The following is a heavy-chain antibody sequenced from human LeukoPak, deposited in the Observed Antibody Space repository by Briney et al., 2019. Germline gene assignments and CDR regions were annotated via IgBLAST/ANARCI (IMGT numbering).Heavy chain of an antibody. D-gene: IGHD2-15*01. CDR2: IREDGSEI. V-gene: IGHV3-7*01. Sequence: GGSLRLSCAASGFRLDTYWMSWVRQTPGEGLEWVANIREDGSEIYYVDSVKGRFTISRDNAENSVYLQKNRLRVEDTAVYYCARAPTDMFVTPFVKKPDAEDYYGLDVWGQGTMVTVSS. CDR3: ARAPTDMFVTPFVKKPDAEDYYGLDV. J-gene: IGHJ6*02. CDR1: GFRLDTYW.